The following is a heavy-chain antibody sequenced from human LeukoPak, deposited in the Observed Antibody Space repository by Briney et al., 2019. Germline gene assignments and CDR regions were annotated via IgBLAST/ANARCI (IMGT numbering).Heavy chain of an antibody. CDR3: ARTIDYSPPFGY. J-gene: IGHJ4*02. D-gene: IGHD2-15*01. CDR2: ISSNGGST. V-gene: IGHV3-64*01. Sequence: PGGSLRLSCAASGFTFSSYAMHWVRQAPGKGLEYVSAISSNGGSTYYANSVKGRFTISRDNSKNTLYLQMGSLRAEDMAVYYCARTIDYSPPFGYWGQGTLVTVSS. CDR1: GFTFSSYA.